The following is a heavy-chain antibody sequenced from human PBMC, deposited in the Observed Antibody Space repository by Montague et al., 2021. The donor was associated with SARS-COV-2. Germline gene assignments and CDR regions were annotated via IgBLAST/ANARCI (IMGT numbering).Heavy chain of an antibody. J-gene: IGHJ6*02. CDR1: GGSISSYY. D-gene: IGHD4-17*01. Sequence: SETLSLTCNVSGGSISSYYWSWIRQPPGKGLEWIGYIYYSGSTNYNSSLKSRVTLSVDTSKNQFPLKLSSVTAAATAVYYCGRYTRQIRLIVFDYGMDVWGQGTTVTVSS. CDR2: IYYSGST. CDR3: GRYTRQIRLIVFDYGMDV. V-gene: IGHV4-59*01.